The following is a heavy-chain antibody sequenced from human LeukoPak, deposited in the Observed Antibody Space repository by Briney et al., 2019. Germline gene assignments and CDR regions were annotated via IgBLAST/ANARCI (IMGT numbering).Heavy chain of an antibody. CDR1: GFTFSSYS. Sequence: GGSLRLSCAASGFTFSSYSMNWVRQAPGKGLEWVSYISSSSSTIYYADSVKGRFTISRDNAKNSLYLQMNSLRAEDTAVYYCARIMNGDYFIGAFDIWGQGTMVTVSS. CDR2: ISSSSSTI. J-gene: IGHJ3*02. CDR3: ARIMNGDYFIGAFDI. V-gene: IGHV3-48*01. D-gene: IGHD4-17*01.